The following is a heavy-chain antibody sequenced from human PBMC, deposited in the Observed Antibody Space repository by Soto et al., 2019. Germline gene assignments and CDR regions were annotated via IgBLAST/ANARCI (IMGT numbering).Heavy chain of an antibody. Sequence: PGGSLRLSCAASGFTFSSYAMSWVRQAPGKGLEWVSAISGSGGSTYYADSVKGRFTISRDNSKNTLYLQMNSLRAEDTAVYYCAKDPLVPAANLFWLSLDWFDPWGQGTLVTVSS. CDR2: ISGSGGST. CDR3: AKDPLVPAANLFWLSLDWFDP. CDR1: GFTFSSYA. J-gene: IGHJ5*02. V-gene: IGHV3-23*01. D-gene: IGHD2-2*01.